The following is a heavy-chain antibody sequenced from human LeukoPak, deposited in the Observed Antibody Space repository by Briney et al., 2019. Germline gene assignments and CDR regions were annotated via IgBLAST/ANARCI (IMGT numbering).Heavy chain of an antibody. J-gene: IGHJ4*02. CDR3: AKGGDGRDFLLY. CDR2: IYPRDSRT. V-gene: IGHV5-51*01. CDR1: GYSFTNYW. D-gene: IGHD5-24*01. Sequence: GESLKISCKGSGYSFTNYWIGWVGQMPGKGLEWMGFIYPRDSRTTYSPSFQGQVTISADRSISTAHIQWSSLKASDTAMYYCAKGGDGRDFLLYWGQGSLVTVSS.